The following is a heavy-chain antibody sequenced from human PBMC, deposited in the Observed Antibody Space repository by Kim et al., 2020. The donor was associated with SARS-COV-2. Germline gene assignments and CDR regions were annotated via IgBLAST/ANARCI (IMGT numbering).Heavy chain of an antibody. CDR3: ANGGGGRPFEY. V-gene: IGHV6-1*01. Sequence: NDYAISVKSRITINPDTSKNQFSLQLNSVTPEDTAVYYCANGGGGRPFEYWGQGTLVTVSS. J-gene: IGHJ4*02. D-gene: IGHD3-16*01. CDR2: N.